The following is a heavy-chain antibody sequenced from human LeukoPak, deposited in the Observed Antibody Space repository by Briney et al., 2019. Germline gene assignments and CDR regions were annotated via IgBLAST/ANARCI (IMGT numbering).Heavy chain of an antibody. Sequence: GGSLRLSCAASGFTFIDHYMDWVRQAPGKGLEWIGRIRNKANSYTTEYAASVKGRFTVSRDDSKNSLFLQMNSLESEDTAVYYCAKDREGLSSGYDLEYFDYWGQGTLVTVSS. CDR2: IRNKANSYTT. V-gene: IGHV3-72*01. CDR1: GFTFIDHY. D-gene: IGHD5-12*01. J-gene: IGHJ4*02. CDR3: AKDREGLSSGYDLEYFDY.